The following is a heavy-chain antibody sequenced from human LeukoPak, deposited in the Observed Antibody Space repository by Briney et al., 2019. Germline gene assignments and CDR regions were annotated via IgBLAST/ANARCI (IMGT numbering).Heavy chain of an antibody. V-gene: IGHV3-7*01. D-gene: IGHD2-8*01. CDR3: VRGHHGLEI. CDR1: GLTFPTYW. J-gene: IGHJ3*02. Sequence: PGGFLRLSCAASGLTFPTYWMSWVRQVPGKGLEWVATINQDASEKYHLDSEEGRFTISRDNARNSLYLQMNSLRDEDTALYYCVRGHHGLEIWGQGTMVTVSS. CDR2: INQDASEK.